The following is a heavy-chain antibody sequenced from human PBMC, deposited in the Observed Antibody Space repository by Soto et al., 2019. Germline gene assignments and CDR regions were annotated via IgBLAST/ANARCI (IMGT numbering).Heavy chain of an antibody. CDR3: ARDRSRSGWYVMDSLYYYYGMDV. CDR1: GYTFTSYG. Sequence: QVQLVQSGAEVKKPGASVKVSCKASGYTFTSYGISWVRQAPGQGLEWMGWISAYNGNTNYAQKLQGRVTMTTDTSTSTAYMELRSLRSNDTAVYYCARDRSRSGWYVMDSLYYYYGMDVWGQGTTVTVSS. D-gene: IGHD6-19*01. V-gene: IGHV1-18*01. CDR2: ISAYNGNT. J-gene: IGHJ6*02.